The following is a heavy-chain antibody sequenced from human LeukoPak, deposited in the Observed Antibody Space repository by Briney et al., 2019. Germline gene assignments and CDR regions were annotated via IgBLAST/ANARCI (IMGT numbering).Heavy chain of an antibody. J-gene: IGHJ5*02. CDR1: GYTFTSYG. CDR3: AAAYYYGSGSPGWFDP. CDR2: ISAYNGNT. D-gene: IGHD3-10*01. V-gene: IGHV1-18*01. Sequence: ASVKVSCKASGYTFTSYGISWVGQAPGQGLEWMGWISAYNGNTNYAQKLQGRVTMTTDTSTSTAYMELRSLRSDDTAVYYCAAAYYYGSGSPGWFDPWGQGTLVTVSS.